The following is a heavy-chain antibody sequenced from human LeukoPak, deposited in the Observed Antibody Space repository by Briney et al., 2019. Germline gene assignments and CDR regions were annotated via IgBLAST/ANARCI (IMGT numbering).Heavy chain of an antibody. CDR1: GGSFSGYY. CDR3: ARGRTYYDSSGYYYAPAPFDY. CDR2: INHRGST. J-gene: IGHJ4*02. Sequence: KSSETLSLTCAVYGGSFSGYYWSWIRQPPGKGLEWIGEINHRGSTNYNPSLKSRVTISVDTSKNQFSLKLSSVTAADTAVYYCARGRTYYDSSGYYYAPAPFDYWGQGTLVTVSS. D-gene: IGHD3-22*01. V-gene: IGHV4-34*01.